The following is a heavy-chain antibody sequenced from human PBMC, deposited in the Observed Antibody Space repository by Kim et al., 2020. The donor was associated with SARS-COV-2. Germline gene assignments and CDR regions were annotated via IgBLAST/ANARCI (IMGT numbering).Heavy chain of an antibody. J-gene: IGHJ4*02. D-gene: IGHD6-19*01. V-gene: IGHV4-59*12. CDR3: AKDRGSWLVPCDY. CDR2: VYYSGTT. Sequence: TCSFSGVSISSNYWSWIRQPPGKGLEWIGYVYYSGTTNYNPSLKNRVTMSVDTSKNQFSLRLSSVTAVDTAVYYCAKDRGSWLVPCDYWGQGTLVTVSS. CDR1: GVSISSNY.